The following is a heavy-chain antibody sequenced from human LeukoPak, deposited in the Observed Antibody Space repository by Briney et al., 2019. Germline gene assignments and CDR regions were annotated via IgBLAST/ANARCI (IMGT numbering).Heavy chain of an antibody. CDR3: AKGGSKGPLRGSSWKIVWYFDL. D-gene: IGHD6-13*01. J-gene: IGHJ2*01. Sequence: GGSLRLSCAASGFTFSSYAMSWVRQAPGKGLEWVSAISGSGGSTYYADSVKGRFTISRDNSKNTLYLQMNSLRAEDTAVYYCAKGGSKGPLRGSSWKIVWYFDLWGRGTLVTVSS. CDR1: GFTFSSYA. V-gene: IGHV3-23*01. CDR2: ISGSGGST.